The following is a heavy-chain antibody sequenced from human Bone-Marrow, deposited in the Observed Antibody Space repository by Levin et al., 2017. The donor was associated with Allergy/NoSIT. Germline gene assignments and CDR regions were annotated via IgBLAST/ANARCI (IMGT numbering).Heavy chain of an antibody. CDR2: INSDGSST. CDR1: GFTFCTYW. V-gene: IGHV3-74*01. Sequence: GGSLRLSCVASGFTFCTYWMHWVRQVPGKGLVWVSRINSDGSSTAYADSVRGRFTISRDNAKNTLNLQMNSLRAEDTAVYYCAGLDHGMDVWGQGTTVTVSS. J-gene: IGHJ6*02. CDR3: AGLDHGMDV.